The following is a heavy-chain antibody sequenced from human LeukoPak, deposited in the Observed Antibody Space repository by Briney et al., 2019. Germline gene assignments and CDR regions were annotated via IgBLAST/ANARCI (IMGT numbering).Heavy chain of an antibody. D-gene: IGHD3-22*01. CDR1: GFTFSSYA. V-gene: IGHV3-23*01. CDR2: ISGSGGST. CDR3: ARDPERITMIVVVINFDY. J-gene: IGHJ4*02. Sequence: GGSLRLSCAASGFTFSSYAMSWVRQAPGKGLEWVSAISGSGGSTYYADSVKGRFTISRDNSKNTLYLQMNSLRAEDTAVYYCARDPERITMIVVVINFDYWGQGTLVTVSS.